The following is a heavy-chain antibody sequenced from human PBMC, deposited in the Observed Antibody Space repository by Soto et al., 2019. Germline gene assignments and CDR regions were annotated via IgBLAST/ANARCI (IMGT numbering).Heavy chain of an antibody. D-gene: IGHD5-12*01. CDR3: ARLGGYSGYDYDYYYGMDV. V-gene: IGHV1-18*04. Sequence: ASVKVSCKASGYTFTSYGISWVRQAPGQGLEWMGWISAYNGNTNYAQKLQGRVTMTTDTSTSTAYMELRSLRSDDTAVYYCARLGGYSGYDYDYYYGMDVWGQGPTVTVSS. CDR2: ISAYNGNT. J-gene: IGHJ6*02. CDR1: GYTFTSYG.